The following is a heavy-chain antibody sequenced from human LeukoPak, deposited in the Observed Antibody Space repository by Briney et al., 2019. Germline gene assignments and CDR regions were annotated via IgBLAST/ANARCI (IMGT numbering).Heavy chain of an antibody. CDR1: GGSISSSSYY. CDR3: ARELTGKNYFDY. J-gene: IGHJ4*02. D-gene: IGHD1-14*01. CDR2: IYYSGST. Sequence: PSETLSLTCTVSGGSISSSSYYWGWIRQPPGKGLEWIGSIYYSGSTYYNPSLKSRVTISVDTSKNQFSLKLSSVTAADTAVYYCARELTGKNYFDYWGQGTLVTVSS. V-gene: IGHV4-39*07.